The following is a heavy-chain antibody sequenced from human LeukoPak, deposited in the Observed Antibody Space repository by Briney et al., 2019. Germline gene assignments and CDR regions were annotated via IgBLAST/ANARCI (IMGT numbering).Heavy chain of an antibody. CDR1: GHTFSIQG. D-gene: IGHD2-2*01. CDR2: ISAETGNT. J-gene: IGHJ4*02. CDR3: ARALYHTFDY. Sequence: PSVKLSCKASGHTFSIQGISWVRHPPGHGLEWMEWISAETGNTNNVQKFQGRVTMTTATFTSTAYMELRSLRSDDTAVYYCARALYHTFDYWGQGTLVTVSS. V-gene: IGHV1-18*01.